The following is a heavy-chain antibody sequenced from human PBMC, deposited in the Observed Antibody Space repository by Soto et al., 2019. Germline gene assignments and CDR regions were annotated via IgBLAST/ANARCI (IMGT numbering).Heavy chain of an antibody. CDR1: GGTLSSYA. D-gene: IGHD3-3*01. Sequence: QVQLVQSGAEVKKPGSSVKVSCKASGGTLSSYAISWVRQAPGQGLEWMGGIIPIFGTANYAQKFQGRVTITADESTSTAYMDLSSLSSEDTAVYYCARDGATSYYDFWSGWAPPPDYGMDVWGQGTTVTVSS. CDR3: ARDGATSYYDFWSGWAPPPDYGMDV. V-gene: IGHV1-69*01. J-gene: IGHJ6*02. CDR2: IIPIFGTA.